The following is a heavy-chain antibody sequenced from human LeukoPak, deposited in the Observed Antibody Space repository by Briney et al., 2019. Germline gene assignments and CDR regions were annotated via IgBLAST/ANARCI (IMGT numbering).Heavy chain of an antibody. CDR3: ARASELTNSSWYVPPFDS. Sequence: SVKVSCTATGGTFSNYIVGWVRQVPGQGPEWMGRIIPILGTAKSAQKFQGRVTFTADKTLTTTYMELSSLTSDDTAVYYCARASELTNSSWYVPPFDSWGQGTLVTVSS. CDR2: IIPILGTA. J-gene: IGHJ4*02. CDR1: GGTFSNYI. D-gene: IGHD6-13*01. V-gene: IGHV1-69*08.